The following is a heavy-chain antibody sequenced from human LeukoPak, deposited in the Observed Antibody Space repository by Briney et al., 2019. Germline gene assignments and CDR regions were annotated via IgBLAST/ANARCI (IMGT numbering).Heavy chain of an antibody. D-gene: IGHD5-24*01. CDR2: IYHSGNT. CDR3: ARGVLQRSWFDP. J-gene: IGHJ5*02. Sequence: PSETLSLTCTVSGYSISTSYYWGWIRQPPGKGLEWIGSIYHSGNTYYNPSLKSRVTISVDTSKNQFSLKLSSVTAADTAVYYCARGVLQRSWFDPWGQGTLVTVSS. CDR1: GYSISTSYY. V-gene: IGHV4-38-2*02.